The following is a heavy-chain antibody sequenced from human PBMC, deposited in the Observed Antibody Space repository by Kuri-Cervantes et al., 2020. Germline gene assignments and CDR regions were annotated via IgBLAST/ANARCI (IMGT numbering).Heavy chain of an antibody. D-gene: IGHD4-23*01. CDR2: ISYDGSNK. CDR3: AREDYGGNYYYGMDV. J-gene: IGHJ6*02. V-gene: IGHV3-30-3*01. CDR1: GFTFSSYA. Sequence: GGSLRLSCAAPGFTFSSYAMHWVRQAPGKGLEWVAVISYDGSNKYYADSVKGRFTISRDNSKNTLYLQMNSLRAEDTAVYYCAREDYGGNYYYGMDVWGQGTTVTVSS.